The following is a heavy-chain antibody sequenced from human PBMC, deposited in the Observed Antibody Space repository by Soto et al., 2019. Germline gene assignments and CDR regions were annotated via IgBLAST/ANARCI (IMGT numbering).Heavy chain of an antibody. J-gene: IGHJ6*03. CDR1: GFTFSSYA. CDR3: AKIGRSQLGDSHPRDYYYYYMDV. CDR2: ISGSGGST. D-gene: IGHD6-13*01. V-gene: IGHV3-23*01. Sequence: GGSLRLSCAASGFTFSSYAMSWVRQAPGKGLEWVSAISGSGGSTYYADSVKGRFTISRDNSKNTLYLQMNSLRAEDTAVYYCAKIGRSQLGDSHPRDYYYYYMDVWGKGTTVTVSS.